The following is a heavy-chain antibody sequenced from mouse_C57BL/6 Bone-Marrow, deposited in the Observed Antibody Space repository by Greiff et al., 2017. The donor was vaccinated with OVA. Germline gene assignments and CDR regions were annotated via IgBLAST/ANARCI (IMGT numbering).Heavy chain of an antibody. CDR3: AREGIWFYFDY. V-gene: IGHV1-69*01. CDR2: IDPSDSYT. CDR1: GYTFTSYW. J-gene: IGHJ2*01. D-gene: IGHD2-2*01. Sequence: QVQLQQPGAELVMPGASVKLSCKASGYTFTSYWMHWVKQRPGQGLEWIGEIDPSDSYTNYNQKFKGKSTLTVDKSSSTAYMQLSSLTSEDSAVYYCAREGIWFYFDYWGQVTTLTVSS.